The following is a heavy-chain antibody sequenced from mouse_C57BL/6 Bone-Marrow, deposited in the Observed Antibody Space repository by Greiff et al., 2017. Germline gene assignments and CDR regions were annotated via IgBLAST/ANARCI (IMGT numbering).Heavy chain of an antibody. CDR2: ILPGSGSP. CDR1: GYTFPGYW. J-gene: IGHJ2*01. Sequence: VKLMESGAELMKPGASVKLSCKAPGYTFPGYWIEWVKQRPGHGLEWIGEILPGSGSPNYNEKFKGKATFTADTSSNTAYMQLSSLTTEDSAIYYCARDGDYYGSLFDYWGQGTTLTVSS. V-gene: IGHV1-9*01. D-gene: IGHD1-1*01. CDR3: ARDGDYYGSLFDY.